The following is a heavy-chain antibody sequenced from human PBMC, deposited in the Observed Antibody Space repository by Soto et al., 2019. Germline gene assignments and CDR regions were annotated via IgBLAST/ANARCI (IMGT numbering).Heavy chain of an antibody. J-gene: IGHJ5*02. V-gene: IGHV3-30-3*01. CDR3: ARDRSKRFDP. CDR2: ISYDGSNK. Sequence: QVQLVESGGGVVQPGRSLRLSCAASGFTFSSYAMHWVRQAPGKGLEWVAVISYDGSNKYYADSVKGRFTISRDNSKNTLYLQMNSLRAEDTAVYYCARDRSKRFDPWGQGTLVTVSS. CDR1: GFTFSSYA. D-gene: IGHD3-10*01.